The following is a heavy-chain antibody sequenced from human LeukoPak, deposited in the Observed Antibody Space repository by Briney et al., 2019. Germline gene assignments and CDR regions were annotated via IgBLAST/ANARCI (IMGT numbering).Heavy chain of an antibody. V-gene: IGHV3-7*03. J-gene: IGHJ3*01. CDR1: GFTFSGFW. D-gene: IGHD6-6*01. CDR2: INSDGSEG. Sequence: GGSLRLSCAVSGFTFSGFWMSWSRQAPGKGLEWVASINSDGSEGYYADVVKGRFTISRDNAKNSLYLQINSLRAKDTAVYYCARSSYSSSSSVWGQGTMVTVSS. CDR3: ARSSYSSSSSV.